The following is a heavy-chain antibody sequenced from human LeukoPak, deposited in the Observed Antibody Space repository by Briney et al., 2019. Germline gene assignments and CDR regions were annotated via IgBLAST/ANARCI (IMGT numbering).Heavy chain of an antibody. CDR3: AKYSTTTAFDS. CDR2: ISGSGGDT. V-gene: IGHV3-23*01. J-gene: IGHJ4*02. Sequence: GGSLRLSCAASGSTFSRNAMSWVRQAPGKGLEWVSAISGSGGDTYYTDSVKGRFTISRDNSKNTLFLQMNSLRAEDTAVYYCAKYSTTTAFDSWGQGTLVTVSS. CDR1: GSTFSRNA. D-gene: IGHD1-26*01.